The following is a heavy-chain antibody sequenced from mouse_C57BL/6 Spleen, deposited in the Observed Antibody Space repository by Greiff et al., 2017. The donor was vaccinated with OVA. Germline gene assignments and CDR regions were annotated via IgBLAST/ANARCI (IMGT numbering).Heavy chain of an antibody. Sequence: QVQLQQPGAELVKPGASVKLSCKASGYTFTSYWMQWVKQRPGQGLEWIGEIDPSDSYTNYNQKFKGKATLTVDTSSSTAYMHLSSLTSEDSAVYYCARRGDWVFDYWGQGTTLTVSS. CDR2: IDPSDSYT. D-gene: IGHD4-1*01. CDR1: GYTFTSYW. V-gene: IGHV1-50*01. J-gene: IGHJ2*01. CDR3: ARRGDWVFDY.